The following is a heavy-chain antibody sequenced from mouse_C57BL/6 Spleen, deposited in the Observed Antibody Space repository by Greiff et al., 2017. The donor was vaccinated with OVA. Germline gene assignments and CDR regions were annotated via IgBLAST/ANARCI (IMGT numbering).Heavy chain of an antibody. J-gene: IGHJ1*03. CDR2: IDPENGDT. V-gene: IGHV14-4*01. Sequence: DVKLQESGAELVRPGASVKLSCTASGFNIKDDYMHWVKQRPEQGLEWIGWIDPENGDTEYASKFQGKATITADTSSNTAYLQLSSLTSEDTAVYYCTYYSNGWYFDVWGTGTTVTVSS. CDR1: GFNIKDDY. D-gene: IGHD2-5*01. CDR3: TYYSNGWYFDV.